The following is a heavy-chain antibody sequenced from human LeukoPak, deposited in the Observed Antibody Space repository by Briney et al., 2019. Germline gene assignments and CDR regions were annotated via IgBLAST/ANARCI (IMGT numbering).Heavy chain of an antibody. CDR1: GDSIRSGSFQ. CDR2: IYITGST. D-gene: IGHD4-23*01. Sequence: SQTLSLTCSVSGDSIRSGSFQWNWIPQPAGKGLEWIGRIYITGSTDYNPSLKSQVTMSVDTCNSQFSLKLTSVTAADTAAYYCAKAWGYAANSLHIQHWGQGARVIVSA. V-gene: IGHV4-61*02. J-gene: IGHJ1*01. CDR3: AKAWGYAANSLHIQH.